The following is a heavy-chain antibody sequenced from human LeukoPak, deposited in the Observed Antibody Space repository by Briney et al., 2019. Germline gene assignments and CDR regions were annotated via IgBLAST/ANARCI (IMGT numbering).Heavy chain of an antibody. V-gene: IGHV4-39*01. CDR1: GGSISSSSYY. D-gene: IGHD1-26*01. CDR2: IYYSGST. CDR3: ARHEYSGSYYRLSWFDP. J-gene: IGHJ5*02. Sequence: SETLSLTCTVSGGSISSSSYYWGWIRQPPGKGLEWIGSIYYSGSTYYNPSLKSRVTISVDTSKTQSSLQLSSVTAADRAVYYCARHEYSGSYYRLSWFDPWGQGTLVTVSS.